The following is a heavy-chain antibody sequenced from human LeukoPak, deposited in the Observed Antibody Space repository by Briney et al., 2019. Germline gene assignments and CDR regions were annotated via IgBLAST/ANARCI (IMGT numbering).Heavy chain of an antibody. CDR1: GGSISSSSYY. J-gene: IGHJ3*02. CDR2: IYYSGST. V-gene: IGHV4-39*07. D-gene: IGHD3-22*01. Sequence: SETLSLTCTVSGGSISSSSYYWGWIRQPPGKGLEWIGSIYYSGSTYYNPSLKSRVTISVDTSKNQFSLKLSSVTAADTAVYYCARDFPDSSGYHYPDAFDIWGQGTMVTVSS. CDR3: ARDFPDSSGYHYPDAFDI.